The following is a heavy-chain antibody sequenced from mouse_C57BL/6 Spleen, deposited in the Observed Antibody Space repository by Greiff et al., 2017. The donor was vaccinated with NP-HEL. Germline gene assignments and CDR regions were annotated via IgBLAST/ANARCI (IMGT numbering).Heavy chain of an antibody. CDR2: IDPSDSYT. J-gene: IGHJ1*03. CDR1: GYTFTSYW. CDR3: ERSPTVVATEYCDV. V-gene: IGHV1-69*01. Sequence: QVQLQQPGAELVMPGASVKLSCKASGYTFTSYWMHWVKQRPGQGLEWIGEIDPSDSYTNYNQKFKGKSTLTVDKSSSTAYMQLSSLTSEESAVYYCERSPTVVATEYCDVWGTGTTVTVSS. D-gene: IGHD1-1*01.